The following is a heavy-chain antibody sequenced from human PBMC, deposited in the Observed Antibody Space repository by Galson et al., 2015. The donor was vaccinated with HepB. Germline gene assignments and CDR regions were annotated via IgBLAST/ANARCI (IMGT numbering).Heavy chain of an antibody. V-gene: IGHV3-53*01. J-gene: IGHJ2*01. D-gene: IGHD3-22*01. Sequence: SLRLSCAVSEFTVSSSYMSWVRQAPGKGLDWVSGIFSDRTTSYADSVKGRFAISRDNSKNTLFLRVSSLRAEDTAVYYCARLGSDYDDSWYFDLWGRGTLVTVAS. CDR1: EFTVSSSY. CDR2: IFSDRTT. CDR3: ARLGSDYDDSWYFDL.